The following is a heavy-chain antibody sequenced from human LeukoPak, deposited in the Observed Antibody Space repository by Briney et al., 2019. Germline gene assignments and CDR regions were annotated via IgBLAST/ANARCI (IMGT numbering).Heavy chain of an antibody. Sequence: GGSLRLSCVASGFTFSDFYMNWIRQAPGKGPEWISFMRVSNGHTHYADSVRGQFTISRDNAKNSLFLQMNSLRDEDTAVYYCARDDRFDGSGHYTGFDVWGQGTMVTVSS. V-gene: IGHV3-11*05. CDR3: ARDDRFDGSGHYTGFDV. J-gene: IGHJ3*01. CDR2: MRVSNGHT. D-gene: IGHD3-22*01. CDR1: GFTFSDFY.